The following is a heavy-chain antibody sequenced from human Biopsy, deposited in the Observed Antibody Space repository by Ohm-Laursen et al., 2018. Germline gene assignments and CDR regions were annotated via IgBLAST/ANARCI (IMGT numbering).Heavy chain of an antibody. CDR1: GFTFSDYY. CDR3: ARDRRDRQHFFDY. V-gene: IGHV3-11*01. D-gene: IGHD5-24*01. Sequence: SLRLSCAATGFTFSDYYMNWFRRAPGKGLEWIAYIHKDSTTEYYADSVRGRFSISRDNAQKSLYLQMNSLRAEDTAVYYCARDRRDRQHFFDYWGQGTEVIASS. CDR2: IHKDSTTE. J-gene: IGHJ4*02.